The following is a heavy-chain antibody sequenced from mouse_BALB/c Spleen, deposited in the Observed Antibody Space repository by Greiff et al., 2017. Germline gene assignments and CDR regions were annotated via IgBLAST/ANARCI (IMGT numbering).Heavy chain of an antibody. CDR2: INPSNGGT. CDR3: TRYYYGSSYVYAMDY. D-gene: IGHD1-1*01. V-gene: IGHV1S81*02. Sequence: QVQLKQPGAELVKPGASVKLSCKASGYTFTSYYMYWVKQRPGQGLEWIGGINPSNGGTNFNEKFKSKATLTVDKSSSTAYMQLSSLTSEDSAVYYCTRYYYGSSYVYAMDYWGQGTSVTVSS. CDR1: GYTFTSYY. J-gene: IGHJ4*01.